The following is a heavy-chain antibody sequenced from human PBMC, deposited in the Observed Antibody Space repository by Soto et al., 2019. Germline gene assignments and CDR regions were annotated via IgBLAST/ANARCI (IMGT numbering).Heavy chain of an antibody. J-gene: IGHJ6*03. CDR3: ARLVGCSSTSCYKAYYYMDV. CDR1: GGSVSSGSYY. Sequence: SLTCTVSGGSVSSGSYYWSWIRQPPGKGLEWIGYIYYSGSTNYNPSLKSRVTISVDTSKNQFSLKLSSVTAADTAVYYCARLVGCSSTSCYKAYYYMDVWGKGTTVTVSS. D-gene: IGHD2-2*02. V-gene: IGHV4-61*01. CDR2: IYYSGST.